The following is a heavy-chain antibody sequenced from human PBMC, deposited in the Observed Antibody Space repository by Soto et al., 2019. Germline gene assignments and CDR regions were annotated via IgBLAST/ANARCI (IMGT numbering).Heavy chain of an antibody. V-gene: IGHV3-23*01. CDR1: GFNFKKFA. CDR2: ISCCGGST. CDR3: AKADGEQWLVPHLDT. Sequence: EVQLLESGGGVVQPGGSLRLSCVASGFNFKKFAMAWVRQAPGEVLEWVSGISCCGGSTSYADSVKGRFSIARDDSKNTLSLQMNSLRVEDTAQYYCAKADGEQWLVPHLDTWGQGTLVTVS. D-gene: IGHD6-19*01. J-gene: IGHJ5*02.